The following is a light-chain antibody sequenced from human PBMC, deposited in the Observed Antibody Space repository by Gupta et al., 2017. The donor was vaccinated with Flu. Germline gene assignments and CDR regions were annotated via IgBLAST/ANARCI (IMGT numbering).Light chain of an antibody. CDR3: VAWDDSVNGWV. V-gene: IGLV1-44*01. Sequence: QSVLTQPPSASGTPGQRVTITCSGSSSNIGSNTVNWYQQLPGTAPKLLIYSSNQRLSGVPDRFSGSKSGTAVSLAISGLQSEDEADYSCVAWDDSVNGWVFGGGTKLTVL. CDR1: SSNIGSNT. CDR2: SSN. J-gene: IGLJ3*02.